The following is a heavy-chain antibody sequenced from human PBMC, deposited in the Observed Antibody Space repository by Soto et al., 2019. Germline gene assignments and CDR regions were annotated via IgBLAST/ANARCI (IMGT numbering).Heavy chain of an antibody. Sequence: GGSLRLSCAASGFTFSSYGMHWVRQAPGKGLEWVAVIWYDGSNEYYADSVKGRFTISRDNSKNTLYLQMNSLRAEDTAVYYCARGWYYYDSSGYYHYYGMDVWGQGTTVTVSS. CDR2: IWYDGSNE. CDR3: ARGWYYYDSSGYYHYYGMDV. J-gene: IGHJ6*02. CDR1: GFTFSSYG. D-gene: IGHD3-22*01. V-gene: IGHV3-33*01.